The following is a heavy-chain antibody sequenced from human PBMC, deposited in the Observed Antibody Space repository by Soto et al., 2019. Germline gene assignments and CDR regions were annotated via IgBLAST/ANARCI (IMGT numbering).Heavy chain of an antibody. CDR1: GYRFTSYW. V-gene: IGHV5-51*01. J-gene: IGHJ4*02. Sequence: VDSLKISCKGSGYRFTSYWIGWVRQMPWKGLELMGIIYPGDSDTRYSPSFQGQVTISADKSISTAYLQWSSLKASDTAMYYCARPFETSGWYDYWGRGTLVTVSS. CDR3: ARPFETSGWYDY. CDR2: IYPGDSDT. D-gene: IGHD6-19*01.